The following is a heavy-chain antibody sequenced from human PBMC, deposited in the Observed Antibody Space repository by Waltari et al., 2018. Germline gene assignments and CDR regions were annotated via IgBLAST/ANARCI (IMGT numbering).Heavy chain of an antibody. CDR3: ARDEGYYYDNSGYYSFDY. CDR1: GYTFTSYG. D-gene: IGHD3-22*01. Sequence: QVQLVQSGAEVTTPAASVKVSCKASGYTFTSYGISWVRQAPGQGLEWMGWISAYNGNTNYAQKLQGRVSMTTDTSTSTAYMELRSLRSDDTAVYYCARDEGYYYDNSGYYSFDYWGQGTLVTVSS. V-gene: IGHV1-18*01. J-gene: IGHJ4*02. CDR2: ISAYNGNT.